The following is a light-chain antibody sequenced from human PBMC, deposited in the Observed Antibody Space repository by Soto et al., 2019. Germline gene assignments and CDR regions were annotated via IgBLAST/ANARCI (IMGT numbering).Light chain of an antibody. V-gene: IGKV1-27*01. J-gene: IGKJ1*01. CDR1: EDNGHF. Sequence: IQMAQSPSSLSASVGDTVTLPCRASEDNGHFLAWYQQRPGTVPKLLIYATSRLQPGVPSRFSGSGSGTDFTLTINTLQPEDVATYFCLKYNKDAPGAFGQGTKVDI. CDR3: LKYNKDAPGA. CDR2: ATS.